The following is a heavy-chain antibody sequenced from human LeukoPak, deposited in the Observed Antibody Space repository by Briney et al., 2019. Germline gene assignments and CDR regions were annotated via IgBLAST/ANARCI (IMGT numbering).Heavy chain of an antibody. V-gene: IGHV3-74*01. J-gene: IGHJ4*02. CDR1: GFNFSNYW. Sequence: GGSLRLSCAASGFNFSNYWMHWVRQAPGKGLEWVSRINIAGSVTTYADSVKGRFTISRDNAKKTLYLQMNSLRAEDSAVYYCARDMVDWGQGTLVTVSS. CDR2: INIAGSVT. D-gene: IGHD2-15*01. CDR3: ARDMVD.